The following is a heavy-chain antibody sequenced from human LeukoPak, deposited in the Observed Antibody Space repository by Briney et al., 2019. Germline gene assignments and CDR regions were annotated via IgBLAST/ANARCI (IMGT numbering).Heavy chain of an antibody. Sequence: PGGSLRLSCAASGFTFSSYAMHWVRQTPGRGLEWVAVISYDGGNTNYADSVKGRFIISRDNSANTVYLQMSSLRTEDTAVYYCARERGTSSWYDGGCDYWGQGLLVTVSS. D-gene: IGHD6-13*01. CDR1: GFTFSSYA. J-gene: IGHJ4*02. V-gene: IGHV3-30-3*01. CDR2: ISYDGGNT. CDR3: ARERGTSSWYDGGCDY.